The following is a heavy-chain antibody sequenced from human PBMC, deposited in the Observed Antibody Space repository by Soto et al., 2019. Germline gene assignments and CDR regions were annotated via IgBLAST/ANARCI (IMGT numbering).Heavy chain of an antibody. CDR2: IYYGGST. Sequence: QVHLQESGPGLVKPSETLSLTCTVSGDSISTDYWSWIRQSPGKGLEWIGFIYYGGSTNYNPSLKSRVTIPVDTPKNQFSLKLSSVTAADTAVYYCAKNWYWGSLVHWGQGTLVTVSS. CDR3: AKNWYWGSLVH. J-gene: IGHJ4*02. CDR1: GDSISTDY. V-gene: IGHV4-59*08. D-gene: IGHD7-27*01.